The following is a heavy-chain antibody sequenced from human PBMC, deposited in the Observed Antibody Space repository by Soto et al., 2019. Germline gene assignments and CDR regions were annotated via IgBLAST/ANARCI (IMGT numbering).Heavy chain of an antibody. CDR2: ISWNSGSI. D-gene: IGHD5-18*01. J-gene: IGHJ4*02. Sequence: EVPLVESGGGLVQPGRSLRLSCAASGFTFDDYAMHWVRQAPGKGLEWVAGISWNSGSIGYADSVKGRFTISRDNAKNSLYLQMNSLRAEDTALYYCAKAGGYSYALIDYWGQGTLVTVSS. CDR3: AKAGGYSYALIDY. V-gene: IGHV3-9*01. CDR1: GFTFDDYA.